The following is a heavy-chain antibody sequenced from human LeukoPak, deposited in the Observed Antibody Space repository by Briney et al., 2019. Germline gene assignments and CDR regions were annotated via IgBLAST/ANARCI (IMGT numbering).Heavy chain of an antibody. Sequence: PSETLSLTCTVSGGSISSGGYYWSWIRQPPGKGLEWIGYIYHSGSTYYNPSLKSRVTISVDRSKNQFSLKLSSVTAADTAVYYCARDRAVVPAAILAFDIWGQGTMVTVSS. CDR3: ARDRAVVPAAILAFDI. CDR2: IYHSGST. J-gene: IGHJ3*02. D-gene: IGHD2-2*02. V-gene: IGHV4-30-2*01. CDR1: GGSISSGGYY.